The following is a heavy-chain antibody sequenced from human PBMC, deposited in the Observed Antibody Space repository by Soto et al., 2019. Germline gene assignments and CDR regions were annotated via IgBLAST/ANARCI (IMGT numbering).Heavy chain of an antibody. Sequence: LSLTCAVYGGSFSGYYWSWIRQPPGKGLEWIGEINHSGSTNYNPSLKSRVTISVDTSKNQFSLKLSSVTAADTAVYYCARGRRGGNPYYYYGMDVWGQGTTVTVSS. CDR2: INHSGST. CDR1: GGSFSGYY. CDR3: ARGRRGGNPYYYYGMDV. J-gene: IGHJ6*02. D-gene: IGHD2-15*01. V-gene: IGHV4-34*01.